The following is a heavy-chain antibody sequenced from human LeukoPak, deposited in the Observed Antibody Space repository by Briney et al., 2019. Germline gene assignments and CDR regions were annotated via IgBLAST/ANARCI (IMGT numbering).Heavy chain of an antibody. D-gene: IGHD3-22*01. J-gene: IGHJ4*02. CDR1: GFTFSSYA. Sequence: GGSLRLSCAASGFTFSSYAMSWVRQAPGKGLEWVSAITGSGDTTYYADSVKGRFTISRDNSKNTLYVQMNSLRAGDAAVYYWARVNSSGYYKNYFDYWGQGTLVTVSS. V-gene: IGHV3-23*01. CDR3: ARVNSSGYYKNYFDY. CDR2: ITGSGDTT.